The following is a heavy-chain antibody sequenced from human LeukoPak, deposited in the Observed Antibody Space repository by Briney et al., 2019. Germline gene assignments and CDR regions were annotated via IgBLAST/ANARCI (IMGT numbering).Heavy chain of an antibody. Sequence: GGSLRLSCAASGFTFSTYWMHWVRQAPGKGLVWVSRINSDGSSTSYADSVKGRITISRDNAKDTLYLQMNNLRAEDTAVYYCAREPDPDRLYGGPGDIAFDIWGQGTMVTVSS. CDR3: AREPDPDRLYGGPGDIAFDI. CDR2: INSDGSST. CDR1: GFTFSTYW. D-gene: IGHD4-23*01. J-gene: IGHJ3*02. V-gene: IGHV3-74*01.